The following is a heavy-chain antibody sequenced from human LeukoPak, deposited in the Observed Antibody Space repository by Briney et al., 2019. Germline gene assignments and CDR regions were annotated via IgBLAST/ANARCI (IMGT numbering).Heavy chain of an antibody. CDR3: ARDLRYSSSRFDP. J-gene: IGHJ5*02. D-gene: IGHD6-13*01. CDR2: IYTSGST. V-gene: IGHV4-61*02. CDR1: GGSISSGSYY. Sequence: PSETLSLTCTVSGGSISSGSYYWSWIRQPAGTGLEWIGRIYTSGSTNYNPSLKSRVTISVDTSKNQFSLKLSSVTAADTAVYYCARDLRYSSSRFDPWGQGTLVTVSS.